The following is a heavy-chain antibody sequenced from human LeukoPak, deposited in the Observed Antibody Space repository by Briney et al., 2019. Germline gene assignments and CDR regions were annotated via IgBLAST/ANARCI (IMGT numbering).Heavy chain of an antibody. V-gene: IGHV1-2*02. CDR3: ERYYYDSSGSFHY. Sequence: ASVKVSCKASGYTFTGYYMHWVRQAPGQGLEWMGWINPNSGDTNYAQKFQGRVTMTRDTSISTAYMELSRLRSDDTAVYYCERYYYDSSGSFHYWGQGTLVTVSS. CDR1: GYTFTGYY. CDR2: INPNSGDT. J-gene: IGHJ4*02. D-gene: IGHD3-22*01.